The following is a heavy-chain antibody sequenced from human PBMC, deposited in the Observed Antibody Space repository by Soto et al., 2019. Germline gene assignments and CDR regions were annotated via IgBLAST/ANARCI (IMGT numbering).Heavy chain of an antibody. J-gene: IGHJ4*02. V-gene: IGHV3-23*01. CDR2: TSGSGGST. D-gene: IGHD2-21*01. CDR3: AKVILVIAAAGDYFDH. Sequence: GGSLRLSCAASGFTFTNYAITWVRQAPGKGLEWVSVTSGSGGSTYYADSVKGRFTISRDNSKNTLYLQMDSLRAEDTAVYYCAKVILVIAAAGDYFDHWGQGTLVTFYS. CDR1: GFTFTNYA.